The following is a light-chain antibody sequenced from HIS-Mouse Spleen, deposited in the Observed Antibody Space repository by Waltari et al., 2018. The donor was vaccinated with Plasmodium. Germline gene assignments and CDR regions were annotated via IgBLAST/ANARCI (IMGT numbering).Light chain of an antibody. J-gene: IGKJ1*01. Sequence: DIQMTQSPSTLPASLGDRVTITCRASQSISSWLAWYQQKPGKAPKLLIYKASSLESGVPSRFSGSGSGTEFTLTISSLQPDDFATYYCQQYNSYSWTFGQGTKVEIK. V-gene: IGKV1-5*03. CDR1: QSISSW. CDR2: KAS. CDR3: QQYNSYSWT.